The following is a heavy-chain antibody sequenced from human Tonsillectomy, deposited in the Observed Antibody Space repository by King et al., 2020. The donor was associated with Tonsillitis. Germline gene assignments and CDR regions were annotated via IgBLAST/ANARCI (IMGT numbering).Heavy chain of an antibody. CDR3: ARYLVRPRAVGGTLVLVVVPYGMDV. J-gene: IGHJ6*02. CDR2: ISSSSSYI. D-gene: IGHD6-19*01. CDR1: GFTFSSYS. V-gene: IGHV3-21*01. Sequence: VQLVESGGGLVKPGGSLRLSCAASGFTFSSYSMNWVRQAPGKGLEGVSSISSSSSYIYYADSVKGRFTISRDNAKNSLCLQMNSLRAEDTAVYSCARYLVRPRAVGGTLVLVVVPYGMDVWGQGTTVTVSS.